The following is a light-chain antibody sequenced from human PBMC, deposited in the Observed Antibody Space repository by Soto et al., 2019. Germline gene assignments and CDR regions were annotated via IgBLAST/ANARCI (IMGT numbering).Light chain of an antibody. CDR2: DAS. CDR1: QSISSW. CDR3: QQYNSYFWT. V-gene: IGKV1-5*01. Sequence: DIQMTQSPASLSVSVGDRVTISCRASQSISSWLAWYQQKPGKAPKLLIYDASSLESGVPARFSGSGSGTEFTLTISSLQSDDFTAYYCQQYNSYFWTFGQGTKVDIK. J-gene: IGKJ1*01.